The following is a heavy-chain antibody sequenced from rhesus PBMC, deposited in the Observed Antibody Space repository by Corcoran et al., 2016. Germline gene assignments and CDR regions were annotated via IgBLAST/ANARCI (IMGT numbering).Heavy chain of an antibody. J-gene: IGHJ4*01. Sequence: QVQLVQSGAEVKKPGASVKVSCKASGFTFGSYAISWVRQAPGQGLEWMGVIIPLVGITHYTEKFQGRVTLTAATSTTTAYMELSSLISEDTAVYYFARGYSSGWYYFDYWGQGVLVTVSS. D-gene: IGHD6-31*01. CDR1: GFTFGSYA. V-gene: IGHV1-198*02. CDR2: IIPLVGIT. CDR3: ARGYSSGWYYFDY.